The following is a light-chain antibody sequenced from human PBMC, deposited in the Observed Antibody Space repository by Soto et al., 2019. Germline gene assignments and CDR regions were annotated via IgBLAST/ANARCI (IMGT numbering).Light chain of an antibody. CDR1: SSNIGAGYD. Sequence: QSVLTQPPSVSGAPGQRVTVSCTGSSSNIGAGYDVHWYQHLPGTAPKLLIYGNNNRPSGVPDRFSGSKSGTSASLAITGLQAEDEADYYCQSYDSSLSGYGFGTGTKVTVL. CDR3: QSYDSSLSGYG. CDR2: GNN. V-gene: IGLV1-40*01. J-gene: IGLJ1*01.